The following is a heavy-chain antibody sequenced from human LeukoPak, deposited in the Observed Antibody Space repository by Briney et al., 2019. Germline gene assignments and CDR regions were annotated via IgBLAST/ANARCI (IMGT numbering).Heavy chain of an antibody. CDR1: GFTFSSYW. D-gene: IGHD4-17*01. J-gene: IGHJ4*02. V-gene: IGHV3-74*01. CDR2: IDSDGSST. Sequence: PGGSLRLSCAASGFTFSSYWMHWVRQAPGKGLVWVSRIDSDGSSTSYADSVKGRFTISRDNAKNTLYLQMNSLRAEDTAVYYCARDKSGGSVTTSFDYWGQETLVTVSS. CDR3: ARDKSGGSVTTSFDY.